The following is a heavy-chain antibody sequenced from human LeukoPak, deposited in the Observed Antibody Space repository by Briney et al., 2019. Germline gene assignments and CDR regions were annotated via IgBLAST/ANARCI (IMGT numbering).Heavy chain of an antibody. J-gene: IGHJ4*02. Sequence: VQPGGSLRLSCAASGFTFSSYAMSWVRQAPGKGLEWVSAISGSGGSTYYADSVKGRFTISRDNSKNTLYLQMNSLRAEDTAVYYCGNYGSGSYYKNQASFDYWGQGTLVTVSS. V-gene: IGHV3-23*01. D-gene: IGHD3-10*01. CDR3: GNYGSGSYYKNQASFDY. CDR1: GFTFSSYA. CDR2: ISGSGGST.